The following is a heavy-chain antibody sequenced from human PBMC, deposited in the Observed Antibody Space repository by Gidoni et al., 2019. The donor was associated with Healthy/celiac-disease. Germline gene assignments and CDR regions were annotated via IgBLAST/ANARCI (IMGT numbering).Heavy chain of an antibody. J-gene: IGHJ4*02. CDR2: ISAYNGNT. CDR1: GYTFTSYG. D-gene: IGHD3-22*01. V-gene: IGHV1-18*01. CDR3: ATTRGPDYYDSSGYNDY. Sequence: QVQLVQSGAEVKKPGASVKVSCKASGYTFTSYGISWVRQAPGQGLEWMGWISAYNGNTNYAQKLQGRVTMTTDTSTSTAYMELRSLRSDDTAVYYCATTRGPDYYDSSGYNDYWGQGTLVTVSS.